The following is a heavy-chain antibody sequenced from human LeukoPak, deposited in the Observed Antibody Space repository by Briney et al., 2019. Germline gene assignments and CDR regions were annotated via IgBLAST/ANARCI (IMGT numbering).Heavy chain of an antibody. CDR2: IIPIFGTA. D-gene: IGHD5-12*01. Sequence: SVKVSCKASGGTFSSYAISWVRQAPGQGLEWMGGIIPIFGTANYAQKFQGRVTITTAESTSTAYMELSSLRSEDTAVYYCARSKVRVATIGSFDYWGQGTLVTVSS. CDR1: GGTFSSYA. CDR3: ARSKVRVATIGSFDY. J-gene: IGHJ4*02. V-gene: IGHV1-69*05.